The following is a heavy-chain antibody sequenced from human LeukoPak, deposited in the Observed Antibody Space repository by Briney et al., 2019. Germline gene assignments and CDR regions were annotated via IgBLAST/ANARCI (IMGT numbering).Heavy chain of an antibody. CDR3: AKAYCGGDCYSDY. J-gene: IGHJ4*02. CDR1: GFTFSTYG. Sequence: GGTLRLSCAASGFTFSTYGMNWVRQAPGKGLEWVSGIRGNGVTTYYADSVKGRFTISRDNSKNTLYLQMSSLGAEDTAVYYCAKAYCGGDCYSDYWGQGTLVTVSS. CDR2: IRGNGVTT. D-gene: IGHD2-21*02. V-gene: IGHV3-23*01.